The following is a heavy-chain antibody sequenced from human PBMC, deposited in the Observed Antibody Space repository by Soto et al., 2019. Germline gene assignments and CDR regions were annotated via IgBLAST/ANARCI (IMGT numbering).Heavy chain of an antibody. Sequence: EVQLLESGGGLVQPGGSLRLSCAASGFTFSSYAMSWVRQALGKGLEWVSAISGSGGSTYYADSVKGRFTISRDNSKNTLYLQMNSLRAEDTAVYYCAKGTRIVVVVAATGGFWGQGTLVTVSS. CDR3: AKGTRIVVVVAATGGF. CDR1: GFTFSSYA. CDR2: ISGSGGST. V-gene: IGHV3-23*01. D-gene: IGHD2-15*01. J-gene: IGHJ4*02.